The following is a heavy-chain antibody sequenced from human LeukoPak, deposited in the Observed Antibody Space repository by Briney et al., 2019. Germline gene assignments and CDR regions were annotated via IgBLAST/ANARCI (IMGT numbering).Heavy chain of an antibody. J-gene: IGHJ5*02. V-gene: IGHV4-34*01. CDR2: INHSGST. CDR3: ARGLCRSSHYDFWSGYSCPNWFDP. D-gene: IGHD3-3*01. CDR1: GGSFSGYY. Sequence: SETLSLACAVYGGSFSGYYWSWIRQPPGKGLEWIGEINHSGSTNYNPSLKSRVTISADTSKNQFSLKLSSVTAADTAVYYCARGLCRSSHYDFWSGYSCPNWFDPWGQGTLVTVSS.